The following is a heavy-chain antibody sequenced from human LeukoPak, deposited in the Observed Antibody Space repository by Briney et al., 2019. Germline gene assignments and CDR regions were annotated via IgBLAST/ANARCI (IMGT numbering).Heavy chain of an antibody. V-gene: IGHV3-66*01. D-gene: IGHD6-19*01. CDR2: IYSGGST. CDR3: AGVTAQLPDY. J-gene: IGHJ4*02. Sequence: PGGSLRLSCAASGFTFSSYSMNWVRQAPGKGLEWVSVIYSGGSTYYADSVKGRFTISRDNSKNTLYLQMNSLRAEDTAVYYCAGVTAQLPDYWGQGTLVTVSS. CDR1: GFTFSSYS.